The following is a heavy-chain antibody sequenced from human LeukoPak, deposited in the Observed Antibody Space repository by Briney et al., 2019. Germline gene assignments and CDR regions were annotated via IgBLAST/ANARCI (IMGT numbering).Heavy chain of an antibody. Sequence: PGGSLRLSCAVSGFAFSNYNMNWVRQAPGKGLEWVASISSSSGHMHYADSVKGRFTISRDNPKNSLYLQINSLRAEDTAVYYCARSSLSGSYYNGYYYYMDVWGKGTTVTISS. V-gene: IGHV3-21*01. CDR3: ARSSLSGSYYNGYYYYMDV. D-gene: IGHD3-10*01. J-gene: IGHJ6*03. CDR2: ISSSSGHM. CDR1: GFAFSNYN.